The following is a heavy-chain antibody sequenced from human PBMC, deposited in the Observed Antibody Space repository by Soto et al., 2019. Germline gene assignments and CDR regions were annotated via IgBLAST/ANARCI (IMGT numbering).Heavy chain of an antibody. V-gene: IGHV4-59*01. CDR2: IYYSGST. CDR1: GGSISSYY. Sequence: PSETLSPTCTVSGGSISSYYWSWIRQPPGKGLEWIGYIYYSGSTNYNPSLKSRVTISVDTSKNQFSLKLSSVTAADTAVYYCARAEGSYGYAVNYYYYGMDVWGQGTTVTVSS. D-gene: IGHD5-18*01. CDR3: ARAEGSYGYAVNYYYYGMDV. J-gene: IGHJ6*02.